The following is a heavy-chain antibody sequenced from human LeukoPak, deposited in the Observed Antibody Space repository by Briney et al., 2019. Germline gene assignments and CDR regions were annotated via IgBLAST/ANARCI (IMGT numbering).Heavy chain of an antibody. D-gene: IGHD6-19*01. CDR1: GFTFSSYA. V-gene: IGHV3-30-3*01. CDR2: ISYGGSNK. Sequence: GGSLRLSCAASGFTFSSYAMHWVRQAPGKGLEWVAVISYGGSNKYYADSVKGRFTISRDNSKNTLYLQMNSLRAEDTAVYYCASLPGYSSGWYVDFDYWGQGTLVTVSS. CDR3: ASLPGYSSGWYVDFDY. J-gene: IGHJ4*02.